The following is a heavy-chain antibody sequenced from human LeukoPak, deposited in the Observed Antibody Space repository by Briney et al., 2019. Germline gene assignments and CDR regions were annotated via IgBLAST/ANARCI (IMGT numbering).Heavy chain of an antibody. CDR3: ARDPELDAFDI. CDR1: GGSIRSSYYY. D-gene: IGHD1-7*01. V-gene: IGHV4-39*01. CDR2: INHSGST. J-gene: IGHJ3*02. Sequence: SETLSLTCTVSGGSIRSSYYYWSWIRQPPGKGLEWIGEINHSGSTNYNPSPKSRVTISVNTSKNQFSLKLSSVTAADTAVYYCARDPELDAFDIWGQGTMVTVS.